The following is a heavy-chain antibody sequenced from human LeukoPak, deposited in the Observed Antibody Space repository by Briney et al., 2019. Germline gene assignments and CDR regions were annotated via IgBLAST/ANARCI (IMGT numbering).Heavy chain of an antibody. J-gene: IGHJ4*02. CDR3: ARVITIFGVVIDTYYFDY. CDR2: IYYSGST. CDR1: GGSISSGDYY. V-gene: IGHV4-30-4*08. D-gene: IGHD3-3*01. Sequence: SETLSLTCTVSGGSISSGDYYWSWIRQPPGKGLEWIGYIYYSGSTYYNPSFKSRVTISVDTSKNQFSLKLSSVTAADTAVYYCARVITIFGVVIDTYYFDYWGQGTLVTVSS.